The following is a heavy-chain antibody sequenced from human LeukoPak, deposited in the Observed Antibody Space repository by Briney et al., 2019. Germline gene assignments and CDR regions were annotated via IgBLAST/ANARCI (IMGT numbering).Heavy chain of an antibody. Sequence: SETLSLTCTVSGGSISSGDYYWSWIRQPPGKGLEWIGYINYSGSTYYNPSLKSRVTISVDTSKNQFSLNLTSVTAADTAVYYCARAHTPLRSDYYYYLDVWGKGTTVTVS. CDR3: ARAHTPLRSDYYYYLDV. CDR1: GGSISSGDYY. V-gene: IGHV4-30-4*01. J-gene: IGHJ6*03. CDR2: INYSGST. D-gene: IGHD5-18*01.